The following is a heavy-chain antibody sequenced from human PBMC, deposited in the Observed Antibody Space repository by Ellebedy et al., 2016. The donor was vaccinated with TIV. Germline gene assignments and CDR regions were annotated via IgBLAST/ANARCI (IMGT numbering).Heavy chain of an antibody. Sequence: SETLSLXCAVSGGSISSGDYSWIWIRQPPGKGLEWVGHVYLSGSTYYNQSLVSRVTISIDKSKNWYSLNLNSVTAADTAVYYCARHYYTSSRYDYWGQGTLVTVSS. CDR3: ARHYYTSSRYDY. D-gene: IGHD6-13*01. J-gene: IGHJ4*02. V-gene: IGHV4-30-2*01. CDR1: GGSISSGDYS. CDR2: VYLSGST.